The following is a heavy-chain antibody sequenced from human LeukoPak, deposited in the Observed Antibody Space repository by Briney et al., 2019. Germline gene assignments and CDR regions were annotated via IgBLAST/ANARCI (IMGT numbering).Heavy chain of an antibody. J-gene: IGHJ4*02. CDR3: ARDTSSSPPTLFDY. CDR2: ILSDGNNK. D-gene: IGHD6-6*01. CDR1: GFTFSSYA. Sequence: GGSLRLSCAASGFTFSSYAMHWVRQPPGKGLEWVAVILSDGNNKYYADSVKGRFTISRDNSKNTLDLQMNSLRAEDTAVYYCARDTSSSPPTLFDYWGQGTLVTVSS. V-gene: IGHV3-30-3*01.